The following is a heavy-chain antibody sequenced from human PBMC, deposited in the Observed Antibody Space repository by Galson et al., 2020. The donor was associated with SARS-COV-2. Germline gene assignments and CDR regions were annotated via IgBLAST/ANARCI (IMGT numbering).Heavy chain of an antibody. D-gene: IGHD3-16*01. V-gene: IGHV3-30*04. CDR1: GFTFNGFY. CDR2: ISHDGHIA. CDR3: ARGASHGGFDI. Sequence: SLQISREPSGFTFNGFYIHWVRHSPVPGLARVPDISHDGHIAHYSDSVKGRFSISRDNSKNTVFLQMNSLRSEDTALYYCARGASHGGFDIWGQGTMVTVSS. J-gene: IGHJ3*02.